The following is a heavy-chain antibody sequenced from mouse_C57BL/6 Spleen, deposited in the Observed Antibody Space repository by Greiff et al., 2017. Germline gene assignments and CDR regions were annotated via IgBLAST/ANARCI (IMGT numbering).Heavy chain of an antibody. V-gene: IGHV5-6*01. CDR2: IISGGSYT. CDR1: GFTFSSYG. CDR3: ARGFTTVVARDWFAY. Sequence: EVLLVESGGDFVKPGGSLKLSCAASGFTFSSYGMSWVRQTPDQRLEWVATIISGGSYTYYPDSVKGRFTISRDNAKNTLYLQMSSLKSEDTAMYFCARGFTTVVARDWFAYWGQGTLVTVSA. D-gene: IGHD1-1*01. J-gene: IGHJ3*01.